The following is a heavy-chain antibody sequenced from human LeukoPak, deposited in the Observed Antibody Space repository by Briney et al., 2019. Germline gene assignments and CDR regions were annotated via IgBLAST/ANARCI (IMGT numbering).Heavy chain of an antibody. D-gene: IGHD6-13*01. V-gene: IGHV4-61*02. CDR3: ARALAGLIDY. CDR2: IYTSGST. CDR1: GGSISSSSYY. J-gene: IGHJ4*02. Sequence: SETLSLTCTVSGGSISSSSYYWSWIRQPAGKGLEWIGRIYTSGSTNYNPSLKSRVTISVDTSKNQFSLKLSSVTAADTAVYYCARALAGLIDYWGQGTLVTVSS.